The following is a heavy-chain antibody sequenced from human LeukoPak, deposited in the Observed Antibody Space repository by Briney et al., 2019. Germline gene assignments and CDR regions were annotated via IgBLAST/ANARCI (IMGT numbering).Heavy chain of an antibody. V-gene: IGHV3-21*01. CDR3: ARDHGAAAPHTYGMDV. D-gene: IGHD6-13*01. CDR2: ISSSSSYT. J-gene: IGHJ6*02. Sequence: GGSLRLSCAASGFTFSSYSMNWVRQAPGKGLEWVSSISSSSSYTYYADSVKGRFTISRDNAKNSLYLQMNSLRAEDTAVYYCARDHGAAAPHTYGMDVWGQGTTVTVSS. CDR1: GFTFSSYS.